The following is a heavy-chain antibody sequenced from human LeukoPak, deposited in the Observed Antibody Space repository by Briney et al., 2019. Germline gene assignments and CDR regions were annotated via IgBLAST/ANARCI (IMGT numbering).Heavy chain of an antibody. CDR2: IYHSGST. J-gene: IGHJ4*02. Sequence: SGTLSLTCAVSGGSISSSNWWSWVRQPPGKGLEWIGEIYHSGSTNYNPSLKSRVTISVDTSKNQFSLKLSSVTAADTAVYYCARGGYYDSSGYRLWGQGTLVTVSS. V-gene: IGHV4-4*02. CDR1: GGSISSSNW. D-gene: IGHD3-22*01. CDR3: ARGGYYDSSGYRL.